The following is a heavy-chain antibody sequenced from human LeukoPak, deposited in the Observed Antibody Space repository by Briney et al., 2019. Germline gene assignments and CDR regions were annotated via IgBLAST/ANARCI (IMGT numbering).Heavy chain of an antibody. D-gene: IGHD4-11*01. V-gene: IGHV3-74*01. Sequence: GGSLRLSCAASGFTFSSSWTYWVRQAPGKGLVWVSRTNSDESITTYADSVKGRFTISRDNAKNTLYLQMNSLRAEDTAVYYCARGLVPGFLDYWGQGTPVTVSS. J-gene: IGHJ4*02. CDR1: GFTFSSSW. CDR3: ARGLVPGFLDY. CDR2: TNSDESIT.